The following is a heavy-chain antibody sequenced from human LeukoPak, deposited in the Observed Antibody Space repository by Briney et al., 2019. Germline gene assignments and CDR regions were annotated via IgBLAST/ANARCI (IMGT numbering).Heavy chain of an antibody. Sequence: SETLSLICTVSGGSISSYYWSWIRQPPGKGLEWIGYIYYSGSTNYNPSLKSRVTISVDTSKNQFSLKLSSVTAADTAVYYCARDSGGSYYPRPPFDYWGQGTLVTVSS. J-gene: IGHJ4*02. CDR3: ARDSGGSYYPRPPFDY. CDR2: IYYSGST. V-gene: IGHV4-59*01. CDR1: GGSISSYY. D-gene: IGHD1-26*01.